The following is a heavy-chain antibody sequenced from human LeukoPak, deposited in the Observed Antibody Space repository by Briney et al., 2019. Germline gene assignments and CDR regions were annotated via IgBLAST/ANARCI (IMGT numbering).Heavy chain of an antibody. CDR3: ARSPRPPPGYSSSWSGQFDY. CDR2: INHSGSP. D-gene: IGHD6-13*01. J-gene: IGHJ4*02. CDR1: GGSFSDYY. V-gene: IGHV4-34*01. Sequence: SETLSLTCAVYGGSFSDYYWTWLRQPPGKGLEWIGEINHSGSPNNNPSLKSRVSISFDTSKNQFSLKLTSVTAADTAVYYCARSPRPPPGYSSSWSGQFDYWGQGTLVTVSS.